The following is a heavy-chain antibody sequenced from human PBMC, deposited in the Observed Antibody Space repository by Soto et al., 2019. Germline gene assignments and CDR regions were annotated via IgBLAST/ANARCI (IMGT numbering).Heavy chain of an antibody. CDR1: GGSISTSSYY. J-gene: IGHJ5*02. V-gene: IGHV4-39*02. D-gene: IGHD3-3*01. Sequence: LSLTCTVSGGSISTSSYYWGWIRQSPGTGLEWIGSIYYTGTTYYNPSLQSRVTISVDTSKNHFYLKVSSVTAADTAVYFCARSLRFGRFDPWGQGTLVTVSS. CDR2: IYYTGTT. CDR3: ARSLRFGRFDP.